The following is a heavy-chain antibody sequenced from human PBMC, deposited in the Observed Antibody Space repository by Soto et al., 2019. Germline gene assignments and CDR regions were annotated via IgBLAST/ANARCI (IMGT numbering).Heavy chain of an antibody. CDR2: IYPGDSDT. Sequence: PEEPLKISCETSGYNFISFWIAWVRQMPGKGLEWMGLIYPGDSDTTYSPAFQGQVTISVDRSTKTAYLQWSSLKASDTAMYYCARQAYYGSGTYYSDSWGQGTLFPVSS. CDR3: ARQAYYGSGTYYSDS. D-gene: IGHD3-10*01. J-gene: IGHJ4*02. V-gene: IGHV5-51*01. CDR1: GYNFISFW.